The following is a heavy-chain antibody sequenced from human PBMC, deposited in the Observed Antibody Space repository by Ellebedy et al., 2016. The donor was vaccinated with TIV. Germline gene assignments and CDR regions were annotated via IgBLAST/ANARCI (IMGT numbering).Heavy chain of an antibody. Sequence: MPSETLSLTCSVSGGSIRSYSWSWIRQPPGKGLEWLGYAYYRGSTKYNPSFQSRVTMSVDTSKSHFTLNLSSVTAADTAVYYCASLDADYLDYWGQGTLVTVSS. CDR3: ASLDADYLDY. J-gene: IGHJ4*02. D-gene: IGHD6-6*01. V-gene: IGHV4-59*01. CDR1: GGSIRSYS. CDR2: AYYRGST.